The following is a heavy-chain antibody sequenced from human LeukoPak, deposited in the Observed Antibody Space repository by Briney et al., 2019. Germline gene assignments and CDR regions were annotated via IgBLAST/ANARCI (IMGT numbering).Heavy chain of an antibody. CDR2: IYYSGST. CDR3: ARAYLNYDFWSGYYSWFDP. J-gene: IGHJ5*02. Sequence: SETLSLTCTVSGGSISSYYWSWIRQPPGEGLEWIGYIYYSGSTNYNPSLKSRVTISVDTSKNQFSLKLSSVTAADTAVYYCARAYLNYDFWSGYYSWFDPWGQGTLVTVSS. CDR1: GGSISSYY. D-gene: IGHD3-3*01. V-gene: IGHV4-59*01.